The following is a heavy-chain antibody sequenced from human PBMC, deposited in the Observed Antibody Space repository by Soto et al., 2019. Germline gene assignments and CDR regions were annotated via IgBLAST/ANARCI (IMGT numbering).Heavy chain of an antibody. CDR3: AREKLGIVQYYFDY. D-gene: IGHD7-27*01. Sequence: KSSETLSLTCAVYGGSFSGYYWSWIRQPPGKGLEWIGEINHSGSTNYNPSLKSRVTISVDTSKNQFSLKLSSVTAADTAVYYCAREKLGIVQYYFDYWGQGTLVTVSS. CDR2: INHSGST. V-gene: IGHV4-34*01. J-gene: IGHJ4*02. CDR1: GGSFSGYY.